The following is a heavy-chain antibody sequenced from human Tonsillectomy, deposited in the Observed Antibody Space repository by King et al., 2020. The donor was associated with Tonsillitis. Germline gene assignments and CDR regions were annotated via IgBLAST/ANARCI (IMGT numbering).Heavy chain of an antibody. D-gene: IGHD2-15*01. CDR3: AKEGVVVAAERNYYYYGMDV. CDR1: GFTFSSYG. CDR2: ISYDGSNK. Sequence: VQLVESGGGVVQPGRSLRLSCAASGFTFSSYGMHWVRQAPGKGLEWVAVISYDGSNKYYADSVKGRFTISRDNSKNTLYLQMNSLRAEDTAVYYCAKEGVVVAAERNYYYYGMDVWGQGTTVTVSS. V-gene: IGHV3-30*18. J-gene: IGHJ6*02.